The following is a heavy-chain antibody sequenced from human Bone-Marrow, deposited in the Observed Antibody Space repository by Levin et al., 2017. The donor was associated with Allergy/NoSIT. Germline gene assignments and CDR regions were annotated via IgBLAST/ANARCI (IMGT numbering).Heavy chain of an antibody. J-gene: IGHJ5*02. CDR3: ARGLGCSRGSCYPGNWFDP. CDR2: MNPNSGNT. CDR1: GYTFTSYD. Sequence: ASVKVSCKASGYTFTSYDINWVRQATGQGLEWMGWMNPNSGNTGYAQKFQGRVTMTRNTSISTAYMELSSLRSEDTAVYYCARGLGCSRGSCYPGNWFDPWGQGTLVTVSS. D-gene: IGHD2-15*01. V-gene: IGHV1-8*02.